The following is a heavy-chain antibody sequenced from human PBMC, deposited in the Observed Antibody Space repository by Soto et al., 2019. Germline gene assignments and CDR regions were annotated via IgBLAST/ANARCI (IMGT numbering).Heavy chain of an antibody. D-gene: IGHD2-2*01. CDR1: GGSISSYY. J-gene: IGHJ6*02. CDR2: IYYSGST. Sequence: SETLSLTCTVSGGSISSYYWSWIRQPPGKGLEWIGYIYYSGSTNYNPSLKSRVTISVDTSKNQFSLKLSSVTAADTAVYYCARGEYQLLPTYYYYYGMDVWGQGTTVTVSS. CDR3: ARGEYQLLPTYYYYYGMDV. V-gene: IGHV4-59*01.